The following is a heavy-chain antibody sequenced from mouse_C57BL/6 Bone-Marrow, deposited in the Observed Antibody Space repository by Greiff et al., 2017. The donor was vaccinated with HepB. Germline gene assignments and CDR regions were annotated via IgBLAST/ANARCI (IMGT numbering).Heavy chain of an antibody. CDR2: IDPNSGGT. J-gene: IGHJ2*01. V-gene: IGHV1-72*01. CDR1: GYTFTSYS. CDR3: ASRGSSGYGVDY. Sequence: QSCTAFGYTFTSYSMHWGKQRPGRGLEWIGRIDPNSGGTKYNEKFKSKATLTVDKPSSTAYMPLSSLTSEDAAVYYCASRGSSGYGVDYWGQGTTLTVSS. D-gene: IGHD3-2*02.